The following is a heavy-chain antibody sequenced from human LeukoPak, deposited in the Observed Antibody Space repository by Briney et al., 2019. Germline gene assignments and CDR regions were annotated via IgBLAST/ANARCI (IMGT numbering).Heavy chain of an antibody. V-gene: IGHV3-7*01. Sequence: PGGSLRLSCAASGFTFSTYWMYWVRQPPGKGLEWVANIKQDGSHKYYVDSVKGRFTISRDNAKNSLYLQMNSLRVEDTAVYYCLREEGYWGQGTLVTVSS. CDR1: GFTFSTYW. CDR3: LREEGY. CDR2: IKQDGSHK. J-gene: IGHJ4*02.